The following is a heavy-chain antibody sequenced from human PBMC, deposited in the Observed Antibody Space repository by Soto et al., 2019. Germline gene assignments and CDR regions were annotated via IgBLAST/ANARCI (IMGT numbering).Heavy chain of an antibody. J-gene: IGHJ4*02. V-gene: IGHV4-30-4*01. CDR2: IYYTGNT. CDR3: ARATYDSSTYYRDY. D-gene: IGHD3-22*01. CDR1: GASISGGDYY. Sequence: QVQLQESGPGLVKPSQTLSLTCTVSGASISGGDYYWTWIRQPPGKGLEWIGSIYYTGNTYSNPSLESRLSISVDPSNNQFALRLTSVTAPDTAIYYCARATYDSSTYYRDYGGQGSVVTVSS.